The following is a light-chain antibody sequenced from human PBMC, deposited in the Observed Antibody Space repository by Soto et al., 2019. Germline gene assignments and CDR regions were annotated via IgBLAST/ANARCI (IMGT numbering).Light chain of an antibody. V-gene: IGKV1-5*03. Sequence: DIQMTQSPSTLSGSVGDRVTITCRASQTISSWLAWYQQKPGKAPKLLIYQASTLKSGVPSRFSGSGSGTEFTLTISSRQPDDFAVYYCQQYNSWPPITFGQGTRLEIK. CDR3: QQYNSWPPIT. CDR2: QAS. J-gene: IGKJ5*01. CDR1: QTISSW.